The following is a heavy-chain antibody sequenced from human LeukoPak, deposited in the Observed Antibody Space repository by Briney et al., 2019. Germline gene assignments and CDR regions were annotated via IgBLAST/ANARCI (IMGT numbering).Heavy chain of an antibody. V-gene: IGHV3-33*08. CDR3: ARDDLVLRFLP. D-gene: IGHD3-3*01. J-gene: IGHJ4*02. CDR1: GFTFSSYS. Sequence: GGSLRLSCAASGFTFSSYSMNWVRQAPGKGLEWVAVIWYDGSNKYYADSVKGRFTISRDNSKNTLYLQMNSLRAEDTAVYYCARDDLVLRFLPGGQGTLVTVSS. CDR2: IWYDGSNK.